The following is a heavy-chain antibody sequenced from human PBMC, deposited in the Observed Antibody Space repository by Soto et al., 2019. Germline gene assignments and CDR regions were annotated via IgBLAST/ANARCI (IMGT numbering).Heavy chain of an antibody. CDR1: GADINTYS. J-gene: IGHJ6*02. CDR2: IYTSASI. CDR3: AGDRGAGYNFYYGMDV. Sequence: SETLSPTCSVSGADINTYSWTWSRQPAGKGLEWIGRIYTSASINYNTALRARFTLSVNTSTNQVSLNLASVTAADTAVYSCAGDRGAGYNFYYGMDVWGQGTTVTVSS. D-gene: IGHD3-10*01. V-gene: IGHV4-4*07.